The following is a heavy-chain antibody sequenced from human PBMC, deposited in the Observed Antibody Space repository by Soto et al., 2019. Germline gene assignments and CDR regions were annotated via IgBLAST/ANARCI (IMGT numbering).Heavy chain of an antibody. CDR1: GFTFSSNS. Sequence: GGSLRLSCAASGFTFSSNSMNWVRQAPGKGLEWISYISSSSSTIYADSVKGRFTISRDNAKNSLYLQMNSLRDEDTAVYYCARVIWSGHLTSDLWGQGTLVNVSS. CDR3: ARVIWSGHLTSDL. V-gene: IGHV3-48*02. J-gene: IGHJ5*02. D-gene: IGHD3-3*01. CDR2: ISSSSSTI.